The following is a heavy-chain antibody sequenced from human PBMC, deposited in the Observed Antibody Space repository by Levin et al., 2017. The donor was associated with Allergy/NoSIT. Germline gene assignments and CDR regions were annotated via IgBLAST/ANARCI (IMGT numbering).Heavy chain of an antibody. D-gene: IGHD3-22*01. CDR3: ARRQYDSSGYDYYYDMDV. V-gene: IGHV1-69*13. CDR2: IIPIFGTS. Sequence: GASVKVSCKASGGTFSNYAISWVRQAPGQGLEWMGGIIPIFGTSRYAQKFQGRVTITADESTTTAYMELSSLRSEDTAVYYCARRQYDSSGYDYYYDMDVWGQGTTVTVSS. CDR1: GGTFSNYA. J-gene: IGHJ6*02.